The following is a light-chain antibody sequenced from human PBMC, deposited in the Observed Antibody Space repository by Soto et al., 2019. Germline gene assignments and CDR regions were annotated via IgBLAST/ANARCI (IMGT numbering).Light chain of an antibody. J-gene: IGLJ2*01. Sequence: SYELTQPPSVSVAPGKTARITCGGTNIGSKSVHWYQQKPGQAPVLVIYYDSDRPSGIPERFSGSNSGNTATLTISRVEAGDEADYYCQVWDSSSDLRVVFGGGTKVTVL. V-gene: IGLV3-21*04. CDR2: YDS. CDR3: QVWDSSSDLRVV. CDR1: NIGSKS.